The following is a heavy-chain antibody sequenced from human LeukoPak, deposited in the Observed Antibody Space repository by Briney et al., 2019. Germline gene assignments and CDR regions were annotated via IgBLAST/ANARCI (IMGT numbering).Heavy chain of an antibody. CDR1: GFTFSSYA. CDR3: ARPPGGWQPIGY. CDR2: ISYDGSNK. D-gene: IGHD6-19*01. V-gene: IGHV3-30-3*01. Sequence: GGPLRLSCAASGFTFSSYAMHWVRQAPGKGLEWVAVISYDGSNKYYADSVKGRFTISRDNSKNTLYLQMNSLRAEDTAVYYCARPPGGWQPIGYWGQGTLVTVSS. J-gene: IGHJ4*02.